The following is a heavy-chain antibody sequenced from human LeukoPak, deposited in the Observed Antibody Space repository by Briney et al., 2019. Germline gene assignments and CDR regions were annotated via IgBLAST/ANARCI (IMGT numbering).Heavy chain of an antibody. V-gene: IGHV3-23*01. CDR2: ISGSGGST. CDR1: GFTFSSYA. D-gene: IGHD6-13*01. J-gene: IGHJ3*02. CDR3: AKDVRIAAAGTRTLI. Sequence: GGSLRLSCAASGFTFSSYAMSWVRQAPGKGLEWVSAISGSGGSTYYADSVKGRFTISRDNSKNTLYLQMNSLRAVDTALYYCAKDVRIAAAGTRTLIWGQGTMVTVSS.